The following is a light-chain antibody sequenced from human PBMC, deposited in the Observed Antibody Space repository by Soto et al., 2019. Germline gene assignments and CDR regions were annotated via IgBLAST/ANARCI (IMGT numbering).Light chain of an antibody. CDR2: GAS. CDR1: QSVSNSY. V-gene: IGKV3-20*01. Sequence: EIVLTQSPGTLSLSPGERATLSCRASQSVSNSYLAWYQQKPGQAPRLLIFGASGRATGIPDRFSGSGSGTDFTLASIRLEPEDFAVYYCQQYGNSPGTFGQGTKVEIK. J-gene: IGKJ1*01. CDR3: QQYGNSPGT.